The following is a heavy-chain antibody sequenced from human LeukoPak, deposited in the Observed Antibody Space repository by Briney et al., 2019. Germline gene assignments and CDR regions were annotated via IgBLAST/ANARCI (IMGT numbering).Heavy chain of an antibody. CDR2: IYYSGST. J-gene: IGHJ6*02. Sequence: SETLSLTCTVSGGSISSYYWSWIRQPPGKGLEWIGYIYYSGSTNYNPPLKSRVTISVDTSKNQFSLKLSSVTAADTAVYYCARRSPYYGMDVWGQGTTVTVSS. CDR1: GGSISSYY. CDR3: ARRSPYYGMDV. V-gene: IGHV4-59*08.